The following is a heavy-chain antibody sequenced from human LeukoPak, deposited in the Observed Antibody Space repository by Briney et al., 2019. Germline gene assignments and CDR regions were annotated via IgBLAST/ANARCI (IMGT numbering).Heavy chain of an antibody. CDR2: IKQDGSLQ. Sequence: PGGSLRLSCTASGFTFSSFWMAWVRQAPGKGLEWVANIKQDGSLQHYGDSVKGRFTISRDNAKNSLYLQMNNLRAEDTALYYCATSYDSSGCDWGQGTRVTVSS. V-gene: IGHV3-7*01. D-gene: IGHD3-22*01. CDR3: ATSYDSSGCD. CDR1: GFTFSSFW. J-gene: IGHJ4*02.